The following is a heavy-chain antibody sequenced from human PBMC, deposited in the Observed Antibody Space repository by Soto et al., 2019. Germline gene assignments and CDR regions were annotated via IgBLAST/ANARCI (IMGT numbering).Heavy chain of an antibody. CDR2: IYYSGST. CDR3: ARGVATIGP. J-gene: IGHJ5*02. V-gene: IGHV4-59*01. CDR1: GDSISSYY. Sequence: QVQLQESGPRLVKPSETLSLTCTVSGDSISSYYWPWIRQPPGKGLEWIGYIYYSGSTNYNPSLKSRVTISVDTSKNQCSLKLTSVTAADTAVYYCARGVATIGPWGQGTLVTVSS. D-gene: IGHD5-12*01.